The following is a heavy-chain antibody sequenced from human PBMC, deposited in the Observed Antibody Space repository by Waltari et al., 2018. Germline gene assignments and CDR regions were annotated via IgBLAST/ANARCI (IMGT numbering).Heavy chain of an antibody. CDR1: CDSISSGGYS. CDR3: ARRMTTQLIGGFDP. Sequence: QLQLQESGSGLVKPSQTLSLTCAVSCDSISSGGYSWSWIRQPPGKGLEWIGYIYYSGNTYYKPSLKSRVTISLDRSKNQFSLRLNSVTAADTAVYYCARRMTTQLIGGFDPWGQGTLVTVSS. J-gene: IGHJ5*02. D-gene: IGHD4-4*01. CDR2: IYYSGNT. V-gene: IGHV4-30-2*01.